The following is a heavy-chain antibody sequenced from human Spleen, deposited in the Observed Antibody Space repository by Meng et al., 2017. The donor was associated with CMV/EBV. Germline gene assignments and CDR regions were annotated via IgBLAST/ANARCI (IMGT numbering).Heavy chain of an antibody. D-gene: IGHD3-3*01. CDR3: ARDLVRRRITIFGVVTHYFDY. Sequence: GESLKISCAASGFTFSSYWMSWVRQAPGKGLEWVANIKQDGTEKYYVDSVKGRFTISRDNTKNSLYLQMNSLRAEDTAVYYCARDLVRRRITIFGVVTHYFDYWGQGTLVTVSS. V-gene: IGHV3-7*01. CDR1: GFTFSSYW. J-gene: IGHJ4*02. CDR2: IKQDGTEK.